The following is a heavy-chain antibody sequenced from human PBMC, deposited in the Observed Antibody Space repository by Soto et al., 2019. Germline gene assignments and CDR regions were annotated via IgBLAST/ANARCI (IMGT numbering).Heavy chain of an antibody. CDR1: GFTFSNAW. V-gene: IGHV3-15*01. CDR3: AKDRHFDWFPPGGYYGMDV. CDR2: IKSKTDGGTT. D-gene: IGHD3-9*01. J-gene: IGHJ6*02. Sequence: GGSLSLSCAASGFTFSNAWMSWVRQAPGKGLEWVGRIKSKTDGGTTDYAAPVKGRFTISRDNSKNTLYLQMNSLRAEDTAVYYCAKDRHFDWFPPGGYYGMDVWGQGTTVTVSS.